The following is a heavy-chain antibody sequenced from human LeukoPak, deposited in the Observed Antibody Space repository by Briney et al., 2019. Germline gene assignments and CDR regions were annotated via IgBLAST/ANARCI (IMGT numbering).Heavy chain of an antibody. J-gene: IGHJ6*03. Sequence: SQTLSLTRPVSGGSLSSGDYYWRWIRQPPGKGLEWMGYMYYCECTYYNPSLKSRVTISVDTSKNQFSLKLSSVTAADTAVYYCARRSYCGGGSCYLPYYYYMDVWGKETTVTVSS. CDR1: GGSLSSGDYY. V-gene: IGHV4-30-4*01. CDR2: MYYCECT. D-gene: IGHD2-15*01. CDR3: ARRSYCGGGSCYLPYYYYMDV.